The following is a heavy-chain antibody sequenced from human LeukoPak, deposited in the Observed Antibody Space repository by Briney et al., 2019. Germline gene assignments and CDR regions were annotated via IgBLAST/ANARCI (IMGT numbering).Heavy chain of an antibody. J-gene: IGHJ6*03. V-gene: IGHV1-8*01. Sequence: GASVKVSCKTSGYTFTNYDLNWVRQATGQGLEWMGWVNPNSGNTGYAQKFQGRVTMTMDPSISTAYMELSSLRSEDTAVYYCARGPTRPYYDILTGYRYYYYYYMDVWGKGTTVTISS. CDR1: GYTFTNYD. CDR2: VNPNSGNT. D-gene: IGHD3-9*01. CDR3: ARGPTRPYYDILTGYRYYYYYYMDV.